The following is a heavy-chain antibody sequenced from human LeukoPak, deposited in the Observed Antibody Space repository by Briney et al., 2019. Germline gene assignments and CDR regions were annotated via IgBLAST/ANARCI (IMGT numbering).Heavy chain of an antibody. Sequence: ASVKVSCKASGYTFTGYYMHWVGQAPGQGGEWMGWINPNSGGTNYAQKFQGRVTITRDTSISTAYMELSRLRSDDTAVYYCARAPTYYYDSSGYYSFDYWGQGTLVTVSS. CDR1: GYTFTGYY. V-gene: IGHV1-2*02. J-gene: IGHJ4*02. D-gene: IGHD3-22*01. CDR2: INPNSGGT. CDR3: ARAPTYYYDSSGYYSFDY.